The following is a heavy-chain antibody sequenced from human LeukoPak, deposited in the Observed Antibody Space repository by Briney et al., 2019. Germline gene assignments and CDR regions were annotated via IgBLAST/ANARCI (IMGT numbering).Heavy chain of an antibody. D-gene: IGHD5-18*01. Sequence: GGSLRLSCAASGFTFSSYGMHWVRQAPGKGLEWVAVIWYDGSNKYYADSVKGRFTISRDNSKNTLYLQMNSLRAEDTAVYYCAKIGGVETAMAALDYWGQGTLVTVSS. CDR2: IWYDGSNK. CDR1: GFTFSSYG. CDR3: AKIGGVETAMAALDY. V-gene: IGHV3-30*02. J-gene: IGHJ4*02.